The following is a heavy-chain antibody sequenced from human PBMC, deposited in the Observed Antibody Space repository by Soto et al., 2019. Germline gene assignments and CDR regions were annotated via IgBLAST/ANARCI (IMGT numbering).Heavy chain of an antibody. CDR3: ARMIVVVVPIDAFDI. CDR1: GFTFSSYS. J-gene: IGHJ3*02. D-gene: IGHD3-22*01. V-gene: IGHV3-21*01. Sequence: PGGSLRLSCATSGFTFSSYSMNWVRQAPGKGLEWVSSISSSSSYIYYADSVKGRFTISRDNAKNSLYLQMNSLRAEDTAVYYCARMIVVVVPIDAFDIWGQGTMVTVSS. CDR2: ISSSSSYI.